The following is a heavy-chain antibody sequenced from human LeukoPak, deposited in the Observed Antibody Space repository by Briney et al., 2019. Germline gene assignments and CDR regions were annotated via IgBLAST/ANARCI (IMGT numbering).Heavy chain of an antibody. CDR1: GGSISSSSYY. CDR3: ARGYYDSSGYPKFDY. D-gene: IGHD3-22*01. V-gene: IGHV4-39*01. Sequence: PSETLSLTCTVSGGSISSSSYYWGWIRQPPGKGLEWIGSIYYSGSTYYNPSLKSRVTISVDTSKNQFSLKLSSVTAADTAVYYCARGYYDSSGYPKFDYWGQGTLVTVSS. J-gene: IGHJ4*02. CDR2: IYYSGST.